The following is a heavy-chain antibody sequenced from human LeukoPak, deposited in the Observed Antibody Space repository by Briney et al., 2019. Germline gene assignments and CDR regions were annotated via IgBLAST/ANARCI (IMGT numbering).Heavy chain of an antibody. Sequence: PGGSLRLSCAASGFTFSDHYMDWVRQAPGKGLEWVGRTRNKANSYTTEYAASVKGRFTISRDDSKNSLYLQMNSLKTEDTAVYYCARAEHTYYYGSGAFDYWGQGTLVTVSS. J-gene: IGHJ4*02. CDR2: TRNKANSYTT. CDR1: GFTFSDHY. V-gene: IGHV3-72*01. CDR3: ARAEHTYYYGSGAFDY. D-gene: IGHD3-10*01.